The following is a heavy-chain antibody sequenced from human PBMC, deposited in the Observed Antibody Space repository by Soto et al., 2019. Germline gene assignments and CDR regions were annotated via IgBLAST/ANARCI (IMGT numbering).Heavy chain of an antibody. V-gene: IGHV1-2*02. CDR3: ASRGYCGGDCFSY. J-gene: IGHJ4*02. CDR2: INPNTGGT. CDR1: GYTFTGYY. D-gene: IGHD2-21*02. Sequence: QVQLVQSGAEVKKPGASVKVSCKASGYTFTGYYIHWVRQAPGQGLEWTGWINPNTGGTNYPQNFQGRVTITRDTSISTAYMELSRLRSDDTAVYYCASRGYCGGDCFSYWCQGTLVTVSA.